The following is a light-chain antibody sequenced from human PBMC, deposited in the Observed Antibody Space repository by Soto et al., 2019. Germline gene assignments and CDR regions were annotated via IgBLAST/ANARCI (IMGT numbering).Light chain of an antibody. J-gene: IGKJ5*01. V-gene: IGKV3-20*01. CDR3: QQYGTLIT. CDR1: QSVSSSY. Sequence: EIVLTQSPGTLSLSPGERATLSCRASQSVSSSYLAWYQQKPGQAPSLLIYGSFSRATGIPDRFSGSGSGTDFTLTISRLEPEDSAVYYCQQYGTLITFGQGTRLEIK. CDR2: GSF.